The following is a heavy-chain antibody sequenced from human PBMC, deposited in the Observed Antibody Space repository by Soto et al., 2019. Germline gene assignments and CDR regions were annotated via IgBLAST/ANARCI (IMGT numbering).Heavy chain of an antibody. V-gene: IGHV3-11*06. D-gene: IGHD6-25*01. CDR2: ISSSSSYT. Sequence: PGGSLRLSCAASGFTFSDYYMSWIRQAPGKGLEWVSYISSSSSYTNYADSVKGRFTISRDNAKNSLYLQMNSLRAEDTAVYYCAREHSSGVFDYWGQGTLVTVSS. J-gene: IGHJ4*02. CDR3: AREHSSGVFDY. CDR1: GFTFSDYY.